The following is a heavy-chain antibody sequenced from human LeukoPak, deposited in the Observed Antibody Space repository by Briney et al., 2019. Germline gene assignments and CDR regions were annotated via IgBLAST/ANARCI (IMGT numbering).Heavy chain of an antibody. J-gene: IGHJ5*02. CDR1: GGTFSSYA. D-gene: IGHD1-14*01. CDR3: ARLPPLPASLALGCFDP. CDR2: IIPILGIA. V-gene: IGHV1-69*04. Sequence: SVKVSCKASGGTFSSYAISWVRQAPGQGLEWMGRIIPILGIANYAQKFQGRVTITADKSTSTAYMELSSLRSEDTAVYYCARLPPLPASLALGCFDPWGQGTLVTVSS.